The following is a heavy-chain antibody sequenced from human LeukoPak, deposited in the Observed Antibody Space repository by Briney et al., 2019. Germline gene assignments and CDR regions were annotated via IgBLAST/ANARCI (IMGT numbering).Heavy chain of an antibody. V-gene: IGHV3-33*01. Sequence: GGSLRLSCAASGFTFSNYGMHWVRQAPGKGLEWVAVIWYDGSNKYYVDSVKGRFIISRDNSKNTLYLQMNSLRAEDTAVYYCARVVEPTADYYYYGMDVWGQGTTVTVSS. CDR2: IWYDGSNK. J-gene: IGHJ6*02. CDR3: ARVVEPTADYYYYGMDV. D-gene: IGHD1-26*01. CDR1: GFTFSNYG.